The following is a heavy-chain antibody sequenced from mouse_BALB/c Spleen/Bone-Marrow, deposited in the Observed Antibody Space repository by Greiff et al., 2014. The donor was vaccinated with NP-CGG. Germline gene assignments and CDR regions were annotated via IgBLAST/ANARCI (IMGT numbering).Heavy chain of an antibody. D-gene: IGHD1-1*01. V-gene: IGHV1S130*01. CDR1: GYTFTSSW. J-gene: IGHJ2*01. Sequence: QVQLQQSGSVLMRPGASVKLSCKASGYTFTSSWMHWAKQRPGQGLEWIGEIHPNSGNTNYNEKFKGKATLTVDTSSSTAYVDLSSLTSEDSAVYYCANYYGSSSYWGQGTTLTVSS. CDR2: IHPNSGNT. CDR3: ANYYGSSSY.